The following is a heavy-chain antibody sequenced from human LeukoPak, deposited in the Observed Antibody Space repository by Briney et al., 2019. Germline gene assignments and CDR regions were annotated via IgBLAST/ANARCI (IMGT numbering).Heavy chain of an antibody. D-gene: IGHD5-12*01. CDR1: GFTFSSYW. CDR3: AKGDSGYERGFRGVGYLDY. J-gene: IGHJ4*02. Sequence: GGSLRLSCAASGFTFSSYWMSWVRQAPGKGLEWVSAISGSGGSTYYADSVKGRFTISRDNSKNTLYLQMNSLRAEDTAVYYCAKGDSGYERGFRGVGYLDYWGQGTLVTVSS. V-gene: IGHV3-23*01. CDR2: ISGSGGST.